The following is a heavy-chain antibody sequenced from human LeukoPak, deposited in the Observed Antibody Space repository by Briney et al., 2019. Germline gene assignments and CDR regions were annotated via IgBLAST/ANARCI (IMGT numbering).Heavy chain of an antibody. CDR1: GYTFTDYY. D-gene: IGHD3-22*01. CDR3: ARERYYDSSGYASDDAFDI. J-gene: IGHJ3*02. V-gene: IGHV1-2*02. Sequence: PRASVKVSRKASGYTFTDYYMHWVRQAPGQGLEWMGWINPNSGGTNYAQKFQGRVTMTRDMSTSTVYMELSSLRSEDTAVYYCARERYYDSSGYASDDAFDIWGQGTMVTVSS. CDR2: INPNSGGT.